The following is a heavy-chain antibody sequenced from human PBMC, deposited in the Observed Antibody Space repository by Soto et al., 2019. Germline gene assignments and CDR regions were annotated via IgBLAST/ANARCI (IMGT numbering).Heavy chain of an antibody. CDR2: IRSKAYGGTT. V-gene: IGHV3-49*03. Sequence: GGSLRLSCTASGFTFGDYAMSWFRQAPGKGLEWVGFIRSKAYGGTTEYAASVKGRFTISRDDSKSIAYLQMNSLKTEDTAVYYCTRTTVTPPGYYYYGMDVWGQGTTVTVSS. J-gene: IGHJ6*02. CDR3: TRTTVTPPGYYYYGMDV. CDR1: GFTFGDYA. D-gene: IGHD4-4*01.